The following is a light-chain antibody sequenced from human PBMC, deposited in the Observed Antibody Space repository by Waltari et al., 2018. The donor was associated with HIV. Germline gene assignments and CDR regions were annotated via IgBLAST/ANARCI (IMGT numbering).Light chain of an antibody. V-gene: IGLV1-47*01. J-gene: IGLJ3*02. CDR1: SSNIGNNY. CDR3: ATWDGSLSGRV. Sequence: QSVLTQPPSASGTPGQRVTISCSGSSSNIGNNYVYWYHQVPGTAPKLLIHRNDQRPSGVPDRVAGSKSGTSAALAISGLRSDDEGDYYCATWDGSLSGRVFGGGTKLTVL. CDR2: RND.